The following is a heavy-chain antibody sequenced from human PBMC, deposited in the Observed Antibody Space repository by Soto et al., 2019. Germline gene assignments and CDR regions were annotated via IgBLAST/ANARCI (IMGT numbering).Heavy chain of an antibody. Sequence: SETLSLTCTVSGGSISSYYWSWIRQPPGKGLEWIGYIYYSGSTNYNPSLKSRVTISVDTSKNQFSLKLSSVTAADTAVYYCARVAMVRPYGMDVWGQGTTVTVSS. CDR1: GGSISSYY. J-gene: IGHJ6*02. V-gene: IGHV4-59*01. D-gene: IGHD3-10*01. CDR2: IYYSGST. CDR3: ARVAMVRPYGMDV.